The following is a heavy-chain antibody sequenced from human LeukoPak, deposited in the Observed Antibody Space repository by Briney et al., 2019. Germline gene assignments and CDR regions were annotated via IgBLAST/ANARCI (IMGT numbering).Heavy chain of an antibody. CDR1: GYTFTSYD. CDR2: MNPNSGNT. CDR3: ATRGATGLA. V-gene: IGHV1-8*01. D-gene: IGHD4/OR15-4a*01. J-gene: IGHJ4*02. Sequence: GESLKISCKGSGYTFTSYDINWVRQATGQGLEWMGWMNPNSGNTHYDQKFQGRVTMTRNTSISTAYMELSSLRSEDTAVYYCATRGATGLAWGQGTLVTVSS.